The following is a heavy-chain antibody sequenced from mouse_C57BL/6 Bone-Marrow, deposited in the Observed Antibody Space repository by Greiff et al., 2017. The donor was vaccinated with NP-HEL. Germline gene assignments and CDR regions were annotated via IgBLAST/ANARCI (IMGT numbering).Heavy chain of an antibody. V-gene: IGHV5-6*02. CDR1: GFTFSSYG. Sequence: DVKLVESGGDLVKPGGSLKLSCAASGFTFSSYGMSWVRQTPDKRLEWVATISSGGSYTYYPDSVKGRFTISRDNAKNTLYLQMSSLKSEDTAMYYCARPGGSSYNWYFDVWGTGTTVTVSS. J-gene: IGHJ1*03. D-gene: IGHD1-1*01. CDR2: ISSGGSYT. CDR3: ARPGGSSYNWYFDV.